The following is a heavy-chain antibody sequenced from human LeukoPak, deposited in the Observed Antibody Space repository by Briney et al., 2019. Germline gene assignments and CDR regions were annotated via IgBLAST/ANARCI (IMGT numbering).Heavy chain of an antibody. J-gene: IGHJ4*02. Sequence: PSYALSLTCTVSGGSISSSSYYWGWLRQPPGKGLECIGSIYYSGSTYYNPSLKSRVTISVDTSKNQLSLKLSSVTAADTAVYYCARNRAAARTPFDHWGQGTLVTVSS. D-gene: IGHD2-2*01. CDR1: GGSISSSSYY. V-gene: IGHV4-39*07. CDR3: ARNRAAARTPFDH. CDR2: IYYSGST.